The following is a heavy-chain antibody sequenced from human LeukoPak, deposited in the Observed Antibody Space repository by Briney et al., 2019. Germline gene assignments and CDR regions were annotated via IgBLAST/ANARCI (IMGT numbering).Heavy chain of an antibody. CDR2: IYTSGST. J-gene: IGHJ5*02. CDR3: TRDTGTTGEVKFDP. Sequence: SETLSLTCTVSGNSFGDYYWSWIRQPAGKGLEWIGRIYTSGSTTYNPSLKSRVTMSVDTSKSQFSLNLMSVTAADTAVYYCTRDTGTTGEVKFDPWGQGTLVTVSS. D-gene: IGHD4-17*01. CDR1: GNSFGDYY. V-gene: IGHV4-4*07.